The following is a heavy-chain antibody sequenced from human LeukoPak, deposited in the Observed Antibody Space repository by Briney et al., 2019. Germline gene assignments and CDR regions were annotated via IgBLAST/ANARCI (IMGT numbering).Heavy chain of an antibody. CDR2: INPNSGGT. J-gene: IGHJ4*02. CDR1: GYTFTGYY. Sequence: ASVKVSCKASGYTFTGYYMHWVRQAPGQGLEWMGWINPNSGGTNYAQKFQGRVTMTRDTSISTAYMELSRLRSDDTAVYYCARVGGSGYSGSYYDYWGQGTLVTVSS. CDR3: ARVGGSGYSGSYYDY. D-gene: IGHD1-26*01. V-gene: IGHV1-2*02.